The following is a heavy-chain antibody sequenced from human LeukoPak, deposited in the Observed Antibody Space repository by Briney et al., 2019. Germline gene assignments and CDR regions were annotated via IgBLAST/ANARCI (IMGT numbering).Heavy chain of an antibody. Sequence: ASVKVSCKVSGYTLTELSMHWVRQAPGKGLEWMGGFDPEDGETIYAQKFQGRVTMTEGTSTDTAYMELSSLRSEDTAVYYCATVDSSRYYYYYGMDVWGQGTTVTVSS. D-gene: IGHD3-22*01. CDR1: GYTLTELS. CDR2: FDPEDGET. CDR3: ATVDSSRYYYYYGMDV. V-gene: IGHV1-24*01. J-gene: IGHJ6*02.